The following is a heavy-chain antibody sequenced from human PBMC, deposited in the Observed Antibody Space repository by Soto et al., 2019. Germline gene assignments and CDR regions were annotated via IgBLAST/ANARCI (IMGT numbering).Heavy chain of an antibody. V-gene: IGHV4-31*03. J-gene: IGHJ6*02. CDR1: GGSISSGGYY. Sequence: PSETLSLTCTVSGGSISSGGYYWSWIRQHTGKGLEWIGYIYYSGSTYYNPSLKSRVTISVDTSKNQFSLKLSSVTAADTAVYYCARDPGGDSYGRSYYGMDVWGQGTTVTVSS. CDR2: IYYSGST. D-gene: IGHD5-18*01. CDR3: ARDPGGDSYGRSYYGMDV.